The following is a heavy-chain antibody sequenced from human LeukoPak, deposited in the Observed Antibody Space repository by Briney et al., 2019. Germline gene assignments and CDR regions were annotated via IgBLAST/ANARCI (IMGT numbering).Heavy chain of an antibody. CDR3: AGVVSSSWDYYYYMDV. V-gene: IGHV4-61*08. D-gene: IGHD6-13*01. Sequence: SETLSLTCTVSGDSISSGDYYWSWIRQPPGKGLECIAYMYYSGNTNYNPSLKSRVTMSVDTSKNQFSLRLNSVTAADTAVYYCAGVVSSSWDYYYYMDVWGKGTTVTISS. J-gene: IGHJ6*03. CDR2: MYYSGNT. CDR1: GDSISSGDYY.